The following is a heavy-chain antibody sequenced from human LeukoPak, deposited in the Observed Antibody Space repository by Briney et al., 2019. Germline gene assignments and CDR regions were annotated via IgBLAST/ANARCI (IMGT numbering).Heavy chain of an antibody. J-gene: IGHJ5*02. V-gene: IGHV5-51*01. Sequence: GESLKISCKGSGYSFTSYWIGWVRQMPGKGLEWTGIIYPGDSDTRYSPSFQGQVTISADKSISTAYLQWSSLKASDTAMYYCAKAVYYYGSGSYYNRGHWFDPWGQGTLVTVSP. CDR1: GYSFTSYW. CDR2: IYPGDSDT. D-gene: IGHD3-10*01. CDR3: AKAVYYYGSGSYYNRGHWFDP.